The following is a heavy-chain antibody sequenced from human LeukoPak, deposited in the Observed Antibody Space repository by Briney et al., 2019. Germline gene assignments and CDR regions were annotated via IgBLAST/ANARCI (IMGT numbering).Heavy chain of an antibody. CDR1: GGSISTTTNS. D-gene: IGHD1-26*01. Sequence: SETLSLTCNVSGGSISTTTNSWGWAWIRQRPTKGLEWIGSIYYGGSPYYTSSLKSRVTISVDTSKNQFSLKLASLTAADTAVYYCARRPIVGSTGFYFDPWGPGTLVTVSS. CDR2: IYYGGSP. CDR3: ARRPIVGSTGFYFDP. V-gene: IGHV4-39*01. J-gene: IGHJ5*02.